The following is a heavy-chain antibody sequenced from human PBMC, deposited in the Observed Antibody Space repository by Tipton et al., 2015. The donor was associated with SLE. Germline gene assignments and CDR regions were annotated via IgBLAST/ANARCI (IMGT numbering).Heavy chain of an antibody. CDR2: ISRGGSSI. V-gene: IGHV3-11*01. J-gene: IGHJ4*02. Sequence: SLRLSCAASGFTFSDYYMSWIRQAPGEGLEWVSSISRGGSSIYYADSVKGRFTISRDNAKNSLYLQMNSLRVEDTAVYYCVRECIVGVLGYWGQGTLVTVSS. CDR1: GFTFSDYY. D-gene: IGHD1-26*01. CDR3: VRECIVGVLGY.